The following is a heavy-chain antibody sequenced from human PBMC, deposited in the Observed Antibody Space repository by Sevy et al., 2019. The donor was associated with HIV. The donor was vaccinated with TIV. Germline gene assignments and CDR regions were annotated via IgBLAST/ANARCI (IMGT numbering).Heavy chain of an antibody. J-gene: IGHJ6*02. CDR2: IWYDGINK. D-gene: IGHD2-15*01. CDR3: ARAGDIVEVAAHYGMDV. Sequence: GGSLRLSCAASGFTFSSYGMHWVRQAPGKGLEWVAVIWYDGINKYYGDSVKGRFTISRDNSKNTVYLQMTNLRAEDTAVYYCARAGDIVEVAAHYGMDVWCQGTTVTVSS. CDR1: GFTFSSYG. V-gene: IGHV3-33*01.